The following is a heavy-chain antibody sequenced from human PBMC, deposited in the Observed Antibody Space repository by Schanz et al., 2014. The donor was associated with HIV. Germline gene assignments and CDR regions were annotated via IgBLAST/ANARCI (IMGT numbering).Heavy chain of an antibody. CDR2: MWYDESHK. Sequence: QVQLVESGGGVVQPGRSLRLSCTASGFTFSSSGMHWVRQAPGKGLEWVAAMWYDESHKGYADSVKGRFTISRDNSKNTLYVQMNSLRAEDTAVYYCAKAVTVLNYFDYWGQGTLVTVSS. V-gene: IGHV3-33*06. CDR1: GFTFSSSG. D-gene: IGHD4-17*01. J-gene: IGHJ4*02. CDR3: AKAVTVLNYFDY.